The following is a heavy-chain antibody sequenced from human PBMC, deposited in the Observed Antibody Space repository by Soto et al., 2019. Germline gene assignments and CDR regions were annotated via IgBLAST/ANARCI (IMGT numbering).Heavy chain of an antibody. V-gene: IGHV4-34*01. CDR1: GGSFSGYY. CDR2: INNAGST. CDR3: ARAYRVLRSFDWGYNWLDP. J-gene: IGHJ5*02. Sequence: TSENLSLTCPVYGGSFSGYYWSWIRQPQAKGLEWNGDINNAGSTNYNPSLTSRVTISVDTAKNQFSLTLSSVTAADTAVYCCARAYRVLRSFDWGYNWLDPWGQGTPVTVSS. D-gene: IGHD3-9*01.